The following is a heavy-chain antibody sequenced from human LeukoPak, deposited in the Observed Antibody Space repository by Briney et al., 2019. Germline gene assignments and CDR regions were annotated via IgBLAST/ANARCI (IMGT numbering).Heavy chain of an antibody. CDR3: ASAQTGDGAFDI. CDR1: GGSISSGGYY. Sequence: SETLSLTCTVSGGSISSGGYYWSWIRQPPGKGLEWIGYIYHSGSTYYNPSLKSRVTISVDRSKNQFSLKLSSVTAADTAVYYCASAQTGDGAFDIWGQGTRVTVSS. V-gene: IGHV4-30-2*01. J-gene: IGHJ3*02. D-gene: IGHD7-27*01. CDR2: IYHSGST.